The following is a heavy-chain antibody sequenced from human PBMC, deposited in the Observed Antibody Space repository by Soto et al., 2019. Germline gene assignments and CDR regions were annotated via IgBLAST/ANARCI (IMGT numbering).Heavy chain of an antibody. Sequence: PGGSLRLSCAASGSTFSSYSMNWVRQAPGKGLEWVSSISSSSSYIYYADSVKGRFTISRDNAKNSLYLQMNSLRAEDTAVYYCARDLAKLSGDPKRSFDYWGRGTLVTVSS. CDR1: GSTFSSYS. CDR2: ISSSSSYI. V-gene: IGHV3-21*01. D-gene: IGHD4-17*01. J-gene: IGHJ4*02. CDR3: ARDLAKLSGDPKRSFDY.